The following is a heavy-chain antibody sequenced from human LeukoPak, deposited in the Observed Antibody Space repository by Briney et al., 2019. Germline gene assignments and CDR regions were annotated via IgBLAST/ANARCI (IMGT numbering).Heavy chain of an antibody. CDR1: GFALKSYS. D-gene: IGHD2-8*02. CDR2: ISSTSAYI. J-gene: IGHJ5*01. CDR3: ARVAVSGPTGWFDS. Sequence: PGGSLRLSCAGSGFALKSYSLTWVRQAPGKGLEWVSSISSTSAYIHYADSVKGRFTISRDNVDNVVYLEMNSLGAEDTATYYCARVAVSGPTGWFDSWGQGTLVIVSS. V-gene: IGHV3-21*01.